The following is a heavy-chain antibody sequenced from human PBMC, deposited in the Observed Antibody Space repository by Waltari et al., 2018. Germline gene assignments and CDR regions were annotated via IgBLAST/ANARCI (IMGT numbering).Heavy chain of an antibody. CDR1: GGSISSYS. Sequence: QVQLQESGPGLVKPSETLSLTCTVSGGSISSYSWSWIRQPAGKGLEWIGRIYTSGSTNYNPSLKSRVTISVDKSKNQFSLKLSSVTAADTAVYYCAREAARRGAFDIWGQGTMVTVSS. D-gene: IGHD6-6*01. CDR2: IYTSGST. V-gene: IGHV4-4*07. CDR3: AREAARRGAFDI. J-gene: IGHJ3*02.